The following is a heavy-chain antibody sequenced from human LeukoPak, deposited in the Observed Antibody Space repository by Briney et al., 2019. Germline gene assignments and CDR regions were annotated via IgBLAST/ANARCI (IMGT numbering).Heavy chain of an antibody. V-gene: IGHV1-18*01. CDR2: ISIYNGNT. J-gene: IGHJ5*02. D-gene: IGHD3-3*01. CDR3: ARITYDFWSGYYMPDDP. CDR1: GYTFTNYG. Sequence: GASVKVSCKASGYTFTNYGISWVRQAPGQGLEWTGWISIYNGNTDYAQKLRGRVTMTTDTSTSTAYMELRGLRSDDTAAYYCARITYDFWSGYYMPDDPWGQGTLVTVSS.